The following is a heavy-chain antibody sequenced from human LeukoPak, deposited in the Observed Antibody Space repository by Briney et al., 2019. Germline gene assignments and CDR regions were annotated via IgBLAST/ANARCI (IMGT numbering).Heavy chain of an antibody. CDR3: ARVRGQLGELSYYFDY. Sequence: SVKVSCKAPGGTFSSYAISWVRQAPGQGFEWMGGIIPIFGTANYAQKFQGRVTITADESTSTAYMELSSLRSEDTAVYYCARVRGQLGELSYYFDYWGQGTLVTVSS. D-gene: IGHD3-10*01. J-gene: IGHJ4*02. V-gene: IGHV1-69*13. CDR2: IIPIFGTA. CDR1: GGTFSSYA.